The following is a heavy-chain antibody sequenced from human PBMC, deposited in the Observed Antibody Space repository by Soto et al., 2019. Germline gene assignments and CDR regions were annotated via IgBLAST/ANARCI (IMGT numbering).Heavy chain of an antibody. CDR2: IIPLFGTA. V-gene: IGHV1-69*01. Sequence: QVQLVQSGAEVEKPGSSVKVSCKSSGGTFSTYAIHWVRQAPGQGLEWMGRIIPLFGTANYTQKLKGRVTMSSEESKSSAYMELSSRKSEDTAVYYCARGARLSWFASMVERSHNGLDGWGQGTRVSVSS. D-gene: IGHD3-10*01. CDR3: ARGARLSWFASMVERSHNGLDG. J-gene: IGHJ6*02. CDR1: GGTFSTYA.